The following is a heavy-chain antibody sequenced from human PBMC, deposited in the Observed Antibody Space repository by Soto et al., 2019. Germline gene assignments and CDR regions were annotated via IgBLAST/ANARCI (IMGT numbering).Heavy chain of an antibody. CDR2: MSHSGGT. Sequence: QVQLQQWGAGLLKPSETLSLTCAVYGGFVTSGSYYWSWIRQPPGKGLEWIGDMSHSGGTHFNPSLKSRGTLTVYTAKNQFTLKMSSVTAADTALYYCARVERGTATTVVDAFDIWGPGTMVTVSS. CDR1: GGFVTSGSYY. V-gene: IGHV4-34*01. CDR3: ARVERGTATTVVDAFDI. D-gene: IGHD1-1*01. J-gene: IGHJ3*02.